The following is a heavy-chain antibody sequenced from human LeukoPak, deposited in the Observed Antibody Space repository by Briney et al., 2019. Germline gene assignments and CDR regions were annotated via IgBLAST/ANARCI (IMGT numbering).Heavy chain of an antibody. CDR1: GFTFSHYV. V-gene: IGHV3-23*01. J-gene: IGHJ6*02. CDR3: AVCPHTVRVVLDPYYYYGMDV. D-gene: IGHD2-2*01. CDR2: ISGSGGHT. Sequence: GGSLRLSCAASGFTFSHYVMNWVRQAPGKGLKWVSAISGSGGHTDYADSVKGRFTISRDNSKNTLYLQMNSLRAEDTAVYYCAVCPHTVRVVLDPYYYYGMDVWGQGTTVTVSS.